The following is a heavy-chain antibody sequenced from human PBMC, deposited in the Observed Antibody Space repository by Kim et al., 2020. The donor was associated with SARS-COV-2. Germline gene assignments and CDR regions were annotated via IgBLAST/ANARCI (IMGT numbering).Heavy chain of an antibody. D-gene: IGHD6-6*01. CDR1: GFTFSSFD. Sequence: GGSLRLSCAASGFTFSSFDMHWVRQATGKGLEWVSGIGAAGDTYYPDSVKGRFTISRENAKNSLYLQMNSLRAGDTAVYYCARGLLEYTLISYFYYGMDVWGQGTTVTVSS. J-gene: IGHJ6*02. CDR3: ARGLLEYTLISYFYYGMDV. V-gene: IGHV3-13*01. CDR2: IGAAGDT.